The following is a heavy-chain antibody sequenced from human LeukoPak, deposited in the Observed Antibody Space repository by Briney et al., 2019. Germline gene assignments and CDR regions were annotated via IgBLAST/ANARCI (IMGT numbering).Heavy chain of an antibody. CDR2: IYYSGNT. J-gene: IGHJ3*02. Sequence: SETLSLTCTVSGDSITSGSYYWAWIRQPPGRGLEWIGSIYYSGNTYYNPSLKSRVTISVDTSNNEFSLRLTSVTAADTAVYYCARGPLYGGNSGGAFDIWGQGTMVTVSS. D-gene: IGHD4-23*01. CDR1: GDSITSGSYY. CDR3: ARGPLYGGNSGGAFDI. V-gene: IGHV4-39*07.